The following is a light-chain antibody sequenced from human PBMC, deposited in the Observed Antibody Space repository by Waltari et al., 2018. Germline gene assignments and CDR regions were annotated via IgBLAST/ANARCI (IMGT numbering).Light chain of an antibody. J-gene: IGLJ3*02. CDR3: SSYTSSTTWL. V-gene: IGLV2-14*01. CDR1: SSDIVGYNY. CDR2: EVS. Sequence: QSALTQPASVSGSPGQSITISFIGTSSDIVGYNYVSWYQQSPGKSPKLLIFEVSNRPAGVSHRFSGSKSGNTASLTISGLQAEDEADYYCSSYTSSTTWLFGGGTKLTVL.